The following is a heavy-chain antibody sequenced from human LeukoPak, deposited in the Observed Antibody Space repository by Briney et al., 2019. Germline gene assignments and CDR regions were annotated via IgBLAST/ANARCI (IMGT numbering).Heavy chain of an antibody. CDR1: GGSISSYY. CDR2: IYYSGST. CDR3: AGPAEVWPH. D-gene: IGHD2-21*01. V-gene: IGHV4-59*01. Sequence: SETLSLTCTVSGGSISSYYWSWIRQPPGKGLEWIGYIYYSGSTSYNPSLKSRVTISVDTSKNQFSLKLSSVTAADTAVYYCAGPAEVWPHWGQGTLVTVSS. J-gene: IGHJ1*01.